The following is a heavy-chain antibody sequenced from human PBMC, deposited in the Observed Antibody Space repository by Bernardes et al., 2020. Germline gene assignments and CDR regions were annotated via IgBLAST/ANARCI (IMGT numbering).Heavy chain of an antibody. D-gene: IGHD1-26*01. CDR2: IHYSGGT. Sequence: SETLSLTCTVSGDSVSSGNFYWTWIRQSPGRGLEWIAWIHYSGGTKYNPPLKSRATISLDASKNQFSLSLYSVTTADTAVYYCAREPIIVGPTFGFFDSWSQGALVTVSS. CDR3: AREPIIVGPTFGFFDS. V-gene: IGHV4-61*01. J-gene: IGHJ4*02. CDR1: GDSVSSGNFY.